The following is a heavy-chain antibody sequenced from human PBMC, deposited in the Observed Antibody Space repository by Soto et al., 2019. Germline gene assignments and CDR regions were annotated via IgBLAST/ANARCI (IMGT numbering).Heavy chain of an antibody. D-gene: IGHD3-10*01. CDR3: ARDAGSWGY. V-gene: IGHV3-48*02. Sequence: EVQLVESGGGLVQPGGSLRLSCAASGFTFTTYSMNWVRQAPGKGMEWVSYISSSSSTTYYADSVKGRFTISRDNAKTSLYLQMNSLRDAATALYYCARDAGSWGYWGQGTMVTVSS. CDR1: GFTFTTYS. J-gene: IGHJ4*02. CDR2: ISSSSSTT.